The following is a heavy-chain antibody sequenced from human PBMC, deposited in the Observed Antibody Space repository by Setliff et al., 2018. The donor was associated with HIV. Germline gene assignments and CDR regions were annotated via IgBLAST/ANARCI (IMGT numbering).Heavy chain of an antibody. CDR1: GYTFSTNA. J-gene: IGHJ4*02. CDR2: INAGDDNT. CDR3: ARGSCSGCYLSDY. Sequence: SVKVSCKAFGYTFSTNAIHWVRQAPGQRLEWMGYINAGDDNTRYSEKFQGRVTITRDTSANTAYMELSSLRSEDTAVYYCARGSCSGCYLSDYWGLGTRVTVSS. V-gene: IGHV1-3*01. D-gene: IGHD6-19*01.